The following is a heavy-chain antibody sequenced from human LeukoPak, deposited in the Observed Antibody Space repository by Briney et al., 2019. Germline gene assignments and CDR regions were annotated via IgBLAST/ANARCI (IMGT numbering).Heavy chain of an antibody. CDR2: ISYDGSNK. J-gene: IGHJ4*02. Sequence: QPGRSLRLSCAASGFTFSSYAMHWVRQAPGKGLEWVAVISYDGSNKYYADSVKGRFTTSRDNSKNTLYLQMNSLRAEDTAVYYCARDRQDTAMVTLFDYWGRGTLVTVSS. V-gene: IGHV3-30-3*01. CDR3: ARDRQDTAMVTLFDY. CDR1: GFTFSSYA. D-gene: IGHD5-18*01.